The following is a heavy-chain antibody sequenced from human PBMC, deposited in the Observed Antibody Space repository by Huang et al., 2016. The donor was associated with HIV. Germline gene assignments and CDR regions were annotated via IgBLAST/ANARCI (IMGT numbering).Heavy chain of an antibody. V-gene: IGHV3-30*04. Sequence: MMLMESGGGVVQPGKSMRLSCKAYGFGFRDYSMYWVRQAPGKGPGWVAVISCDIWYVKYKDSVRGRVTFSRYNNKNLVFLELANVKVDKTAMYYCEKGIIKKELTFVDGYAPHTLYSYSGMDVWGKGTPVIVSS. CDR2: ISCDIWYV. J-gene: IGHJ6*04. CDR3: EKGIIKKELTFVDGYAPHTLYSYSGMDV. CDR1: GFGFRDYS. D-gene: IGHD3-16*01.